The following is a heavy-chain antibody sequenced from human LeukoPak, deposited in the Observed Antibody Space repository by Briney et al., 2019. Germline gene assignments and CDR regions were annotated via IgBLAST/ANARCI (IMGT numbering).Heavy chain of an antibody. D-gene: IGHD1-26*01. CDR2: AYYRSKWYN. Sequence: SQTLSLTCAICGDSVSSNNVAWNWIRQSPSRGLEWLGRAYYRSKWYNDYAVSVKSRITISPDTSKNQFTLQLNSVTPEDTAVYYCARGRVGYYGMDVWGQGTTVTVSS. J-gene: IGHJ6*02. CDR3: ARGRVGYYGMDV. V-gene: IGHV6-1*01. CDR1: GDSVSSNNVA.